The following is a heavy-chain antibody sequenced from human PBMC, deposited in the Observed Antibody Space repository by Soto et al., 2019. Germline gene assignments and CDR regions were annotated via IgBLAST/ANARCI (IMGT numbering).Heavy chain of an antibody. CDR3: SRGTYYPQSSGLHADY. CDR2: ISSDGHHQ. J-gene: IGHJ4*02. V-gene: IGHV3-30*03. CDR1: GFSFNDYA. Sequence: GGSLRLSCATSGFSFNDYAMYWVRQAPGQGLEWVAIISSDGHHQFYLDNLRGRFTVSRDNSKNTLYLQMNSLRPEDTAIYYCSRGTYYPQSSGLHADYWGPGTVVTVSS. D-gene: IGHD3-22*01.